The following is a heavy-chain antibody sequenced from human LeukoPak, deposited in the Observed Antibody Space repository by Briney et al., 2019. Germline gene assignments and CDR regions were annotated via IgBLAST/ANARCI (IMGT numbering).Heavy chain of an antibody. Sequence: GGSLRLSCVASGITFGNYAMSWVRQTPGKRLEWVSAISGGGGATYYADSVKGRFTISRGNFQNTLFLQMNSLRAEDTAVYYCTKIGRTSDLDYWGQGTLVAVSS. V-gene: IGHV3-23*01. CDR2: ISGGGGAT. D-gene: IGHD1-1*01. CDR3: TKIGRTSDLDY. CDR1: GITFGNYA. J-gene: IGHJ4*02.